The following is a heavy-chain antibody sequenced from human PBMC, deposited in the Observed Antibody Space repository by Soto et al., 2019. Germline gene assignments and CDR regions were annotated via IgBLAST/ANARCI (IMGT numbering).Heavy chain of an antibody. Sequence: GASVKVSCKASGGTFSSYAISWVRQAPGQGLEWMGGIIPIFGTANYAQKFQGRVTITADESTSTAYMELSSLRSEDTAVYYCARDKSGSGFGELFFRPPPPHGMDVWGQGTTVTVSS. V-gene: IGHV1-69*13. J-gene: IGHJ6*02. CDR2: IIPIFGTA. D-gene: IGHD3-10*01. CDR3: ARDKSGSGFGELFFRPPPPHGMDV. CDR1: GGTFSSYA.